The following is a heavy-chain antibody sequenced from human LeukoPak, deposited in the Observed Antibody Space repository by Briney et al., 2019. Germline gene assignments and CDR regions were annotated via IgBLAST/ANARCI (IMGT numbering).Heavy chain of an antibody. V-gene: IGHV1-69*04. CDR3: ARDLPPYYFDY. CDR2: IIPILGIA. Sequence: SVKVSSKASGGIFSSYAISWVRQAPGQGLEWMGRIIPILGIANYAQKFQGRVTITADKSTSTAYMDLSSLRSEDTAVHYCARDLPPYYFDYWGQGTLVTVSS. CDR1: GGIFSSYA. J-gene: IGHJ4*02.